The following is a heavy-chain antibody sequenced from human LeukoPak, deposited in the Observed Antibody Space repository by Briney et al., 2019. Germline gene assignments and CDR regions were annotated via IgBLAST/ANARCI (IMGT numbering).Heavy chain of an antibody. J-gene: IGHJ4*02. Sequence: GGSLRLSCAASGFTFSSYAMHWVRQAPGKGLEWVAVISYDGSNKYYADSVKGRFTISRDNSKNTLYLQMNSLRAEDTAAYYCARAPYYYDSSGYYDYWGQGTLVTVSS. V-gene: IGHV3-30-3*01. CDR1: GFTFSSYA. CDR3: ARAPYYYDSSGYYDY. D-gene: IGHD3-22*01. CDR2: ISYDGSNK.